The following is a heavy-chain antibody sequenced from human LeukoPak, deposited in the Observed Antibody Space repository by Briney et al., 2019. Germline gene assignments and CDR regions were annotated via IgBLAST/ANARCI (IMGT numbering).Heavy chain of an antibody. CDR1: GFTVSANY. D-gene: IGHD5-12*01. Sequence: PVGSLRLSSAASGFTVSANYISWVRQAPGKGPEWVSVIYYSGNTYYADSVKGRFTISADNSKNTLYLQMNSLRAEDTAVYYCARGIREYSGYDYWGQGTLVTVSS. J-gene: IGHJ4*02. V-gene: IGHV3-66*01. CDR2: IYYSGNT. CDR3: ARGIREYSGYDY.